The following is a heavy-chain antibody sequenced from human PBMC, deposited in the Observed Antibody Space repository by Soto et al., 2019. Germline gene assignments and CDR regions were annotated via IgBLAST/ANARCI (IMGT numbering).Heavy chain of an antibody. CDR3: ARGLVRGVIITD. CDR1: GFTFSSYA. CDR2: ISDDGSNK. V-gene: IGHV3-30-3*01. Sequence: QVQLVESGGGVVQPGRSLRLSCAASGFTFSSYAMHWVRQAPGKGLEWVAVISDDGSNKYYADSVKGRFTISRDNSKNTLYLQMNSLRAEDTAVYYCARGLVRGVIITDWGQGTLVTVSS. D-gene: IGHD3-10*01. J-gene: IGHJ4*02.